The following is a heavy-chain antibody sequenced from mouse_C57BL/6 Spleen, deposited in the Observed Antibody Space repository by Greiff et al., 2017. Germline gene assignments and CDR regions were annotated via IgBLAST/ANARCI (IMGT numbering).Heavy chain of an antibody. V-gene: IGHV5-17*01. J-gene: IGHJ1*03. CDR1: GFTFSDYG. CDR2: ISSGSSTS. CDR3: ARPSSYWYFDG. Sequence: VQLKESGGGLVKPGGSLKLSCAASGFTFSDYGMHWVRQAPEKGLEWVAYISSGSSTSYYADKVKGRFTISRDNAKNTLFLQMTSLRSEDTAMYYCARPSSYWYFDGWGTGTTVSVSS. D-gene: IGHD2-10*02.